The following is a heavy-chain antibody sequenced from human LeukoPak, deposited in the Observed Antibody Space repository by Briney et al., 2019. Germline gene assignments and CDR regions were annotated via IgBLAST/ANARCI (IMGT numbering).Heavy chain of an antibody. V-gene: IGHV3-21*01. J-gene: IGHJ3*02. CDR3: ARDQYYYDSNAFDI. Sequence: AGGSLRLSCAASGFTFSSYSMNWVRQAPGKGLEWVSSISSSSSYIYYADSVKGRFTISRDNAKSSLYLQMNSLRAEDTAVYYCARDQYYYDSNAFDIWGQGTMVTVSS. CDR1: GFTFSSYS. D-gene: IGHD3-22*01. CDR2: ISSSSSYI.